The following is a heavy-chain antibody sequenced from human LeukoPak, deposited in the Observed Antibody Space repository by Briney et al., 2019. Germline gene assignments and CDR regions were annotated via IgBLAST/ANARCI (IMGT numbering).Heavy chain of an antibody. D-gene: IGHD6-13*01. V-gene: IGHV3-21*01. Sequence: GGSLRLSCAASGFSFNTYSMNWVRQAPGKGLEWVASISSSYMYYADSVKGRFTISRENAENSLYLHMSGLSAEDTAVYYCARDLYVHSSPHFDSWGQGTLVTVSS. CDR3: ARDLYVHSSPHFDS. CDR1: GFSFNTYS. CDR2: ISSSYM. J-gene: IGHJ4*02.